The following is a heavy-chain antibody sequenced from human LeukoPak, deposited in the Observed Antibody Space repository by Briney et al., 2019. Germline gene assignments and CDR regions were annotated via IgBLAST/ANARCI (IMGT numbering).Heavy chain of an antibody. D-gene: IGHD3-9*01. CDR3: ARDTYDILTGYYKWAFDI. V-gene: IGHV1-46*01. J-gene: IGHJ3*02. CDR1: GYTFTNYY. CDR2: INPSGGST. Sequence: ASVKVSCKASGYTFTNYYMHWVRQAPGQGLEWMGIINPSGGSTSYAQKFQGRVTMTRDTSTSTVYMELSSLRSEDTAVYYCARDTYDILTGYYKWAFDIWGQGTMVTVSS.